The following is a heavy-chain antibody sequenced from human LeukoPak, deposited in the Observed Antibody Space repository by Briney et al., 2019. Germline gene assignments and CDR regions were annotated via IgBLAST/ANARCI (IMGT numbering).Heavy chain of an antibody. CDR3: ARILTAMINPFDI. J-gene: IGHJ3*02. CDR2: IYYSGST. D-gene: IGHD3-22*01. V-gene: IGHV4-39*01. CDR1: GGSISSSSYY. Sequence: PPETLSLTCTVSGGSISSSSYYWGWIRQPPGKGLEWIGSIYYSGSTYYNPSLKSRVTISVDTSKNQFSLKLSSVTAAGTAVYYCARILTAMINPFDIWGQGTMVTVSS.